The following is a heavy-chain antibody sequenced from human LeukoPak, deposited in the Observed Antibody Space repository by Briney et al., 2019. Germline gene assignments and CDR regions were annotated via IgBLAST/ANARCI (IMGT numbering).Heavy chain of an antibody. J-gene: IGHJ6*02. V-gene: IGHV3-49*04. CDR2: IRSKAYGATI. CDR1: GFTFSSYS. CDR3: TRDSAAMILYGMDV. D-gene: IGHD3-16*01. Sequence: PGGSLRLSCAASGFTFSSYSMNWVRQAPGKGLEWVCFIRSKAYGATIEYAASVKGRFTISRDDSKSIAYLQMNSLKTEDTAVYYCTRDSAAMILYGMDVWGQGTTVTVSS.